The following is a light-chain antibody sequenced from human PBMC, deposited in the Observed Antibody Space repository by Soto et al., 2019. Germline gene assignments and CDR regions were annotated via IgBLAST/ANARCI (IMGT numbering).Light chain of an antibody. CDR1: QSVSSSY. V-gene: IGKV3-20*01. J-gene: IGKJ1*01. CDR2: GAS. CDR3: QQYGSSPPWT. Sequence: EIVLTQSPGTLSLSPGERATLSCRASQSVSSSYLAWYQQKPGQAPRRLIYGASSRATGIPDGCSGSGSGTDFTLTISRLEPEDFAVYYCQQYGSSPPWTFGQGTKVDIK.